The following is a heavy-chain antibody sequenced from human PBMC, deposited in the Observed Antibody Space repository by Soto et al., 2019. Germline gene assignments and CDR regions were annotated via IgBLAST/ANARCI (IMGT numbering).Heavy chain of an antibody. V-gene: IGHV3-30-3*01. CDR1: GFTFSSYA. D-gene: IGHD3-10*01. CDR3: ARAYYYGSGSYPPWFDP. CDR2: ISHDGSNK. J-gene: IGHJ5*02. Sequence: QVQLVESGGGVVQPGRSLRLSCAASGFTFSSYAMNWVRQAPGKGLEWVAVISHDGSNKYYADSVKGRFTISRDKSKNTLYLQMNSLRAEDTALSYCARAYYYGSGSYPPWFDPWGQGTLVTVSS.